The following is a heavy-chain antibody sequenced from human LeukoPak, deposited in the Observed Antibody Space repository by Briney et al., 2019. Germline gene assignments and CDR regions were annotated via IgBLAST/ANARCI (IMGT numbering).Heavy chain of an antibody. CDR3: ALRGGQPDPFDY. Sequence: PGGSLRLSCAASGYTFSSHAMSWVRQAPGKGLEWVSAISTSGGSTYYADSVKGRFTISRDNSRNTLYLQTNSLRAEDTAIYYCALRGGQPDPFDYWGQGTLVTVSP. D-gene: IGHD3-10*01. J-gene: IGHJ4*02. CDR1: GYTFSSHA. V-gene: IGHV3-23*01. CDR2: ISTSGGST.